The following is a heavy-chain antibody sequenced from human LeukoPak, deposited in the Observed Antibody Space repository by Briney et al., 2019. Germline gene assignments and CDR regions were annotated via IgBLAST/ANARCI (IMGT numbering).Heavy chain of an antibody. CDR1: GYTFTSYA. V-gene: IGHV7-4-1*02. Sequence: GASVKVSCKASGYTFTSYAVNWVRQAPGQGLEWMGWTNTNTGNPTYAQGFTGRFVFSLDTSVSTAYLQISSLKAEDTAVYYCARDRDSGWYGYWGQGTLVTVSS. CDR2: TNTNTGNP. D-gene: IGHD6-19*01. CDR3: ARDRDSGWYGY. J-gene: IGHJ1*01.